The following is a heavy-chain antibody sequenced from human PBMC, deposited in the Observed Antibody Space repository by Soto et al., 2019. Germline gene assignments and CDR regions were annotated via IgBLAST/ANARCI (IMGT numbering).Heavy chain of an antibody. CDR3: ARDWVGGSWYFDL. V-gene: IGHV1-69*06. CDR1: GGSFSSYA. Sequence: QVQLVQSGAEVKKPGSSVKVSCEASGGSFSSYAISWVRQAPGQGLEWMGGIIPVYGATNSAQKFQGRVAITADKSTTAVYLELSGLTYQDTAVYYCARDWVGGSWYFDLWGRGTLVTVSS. D-gene: IGHD3-16*01. J-gene: IGHJ2*01. CDR2: IIPVYGAT.